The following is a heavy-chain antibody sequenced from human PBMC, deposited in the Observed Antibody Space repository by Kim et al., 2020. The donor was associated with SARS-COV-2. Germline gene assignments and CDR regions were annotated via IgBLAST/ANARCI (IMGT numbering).Heavy chain of an antibody. CDR2: IKQDGSEK. D-gene: IGHD3-3*01. CDR1: GFTFSSYW. Sequence: GGSLRLSCAASGFTFSSYWMSWVRQAPGKGLEWVANIKQDGSEKYYVDSVKGRFTISRDNAKNSLYLQMNSLRAEDTAVYYCARVHKDFWSGYYFDYWGQGTLVTVSS. V-gene: IGHV3-7*01. CDR3: ARVHKDFWSGYYFDY. J-gene: IGHJ4*02.